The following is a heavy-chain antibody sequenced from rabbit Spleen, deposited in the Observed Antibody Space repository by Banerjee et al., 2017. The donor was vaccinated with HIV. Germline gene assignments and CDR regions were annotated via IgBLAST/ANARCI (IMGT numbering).Heavy chain of an antibody. D-gene: IGHD1-1*01. Sequence: QSLEESGGDLVKPGASLTLTCTASGVSFSSSSYMCWVRQASGKGLEWIACIDAGSSGFTYFASWAKGRFTCSKASATTVTLQMARLTAADTATYFCARDTSSSFSSYGMDLWSPGTLVTVS. V-gene: IGHV1S40*01. CDR2: IDAGSSGFT. CDR3: ARDTSSSFSSYGMDL. CDR1: GVSFSSSSY. J-gene: IGHJ6*01.